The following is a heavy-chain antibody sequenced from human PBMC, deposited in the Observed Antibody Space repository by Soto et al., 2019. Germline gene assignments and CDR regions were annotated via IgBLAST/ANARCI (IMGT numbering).Heavy chain of an antibody. CDR2: ISGSGGST. D-gene: IGHD3-3*01. CDR3: AKDSFLEWSPPNGYGMDV. J-gene: IGHJ6*02. Sequence: GGSLRLSCAASGFTFSSYAMSWVRQAPGKGLEWVSAISGSGGSTYYADSVKGRFTISRDNSKNTLYLQMNSLRAEDTAVYYCAKDSFLEWSPPNGYGMDVWGQGTTVTVSS. V-gene: IGHV3-23*01. CDR1: GFTFSSYA.